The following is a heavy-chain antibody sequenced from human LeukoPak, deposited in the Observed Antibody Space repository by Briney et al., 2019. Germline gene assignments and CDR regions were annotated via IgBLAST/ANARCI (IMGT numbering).Heavy chain of an antibody. J-gene: IGHJ6*02. V-gene: IGHV3-23*01. CDR3: AKIGPSPFSSSWYRYGMDV. CDR1: GFTFSSYA. D-gene: IGHD6-13*01. CDR2: ISGSGGST. Sequence: HTGGSLRLSCAASGFTFSSYAMSWVRQAPGKGLEWVSAISGSGGSTYYADSVKGRFTISRDNSKNTLYLQMNSLRAEDTAVYYCAKIGPSPFSSSWYRYGMDVWGQGTTVTVSS.